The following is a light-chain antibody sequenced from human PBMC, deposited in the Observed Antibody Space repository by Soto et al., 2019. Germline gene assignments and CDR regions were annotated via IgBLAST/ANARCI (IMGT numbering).Light chain of an antibody. CDR3: QQYNNWPPRYT. CDR2: GAS. Sequence: EIVMTQSPATLSVSPGERATLSCRASQRVNSNLAWYKQKPGQAPRLLIYGASTRATGIPARFSGSRSGTKFTLTISSLQSEDFAVYYCQQYNNWPPRYTFGQGTKVDIK. CDR1: QRVNSN. V-gene: IGKV3-15*01. J-gene: IGKJ2*01.